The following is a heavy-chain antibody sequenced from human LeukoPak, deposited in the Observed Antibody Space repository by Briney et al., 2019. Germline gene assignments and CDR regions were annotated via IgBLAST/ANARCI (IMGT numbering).Heavy chain of an antibody. V-gene: IGHV4-61*01. J-gene: IGHJ6*04. CDR2: IYYSGRT. CDR3: ARDKDIVVVPAAMTWDYYYGMDV. Sequence: SETLSLTCTVSGGSFSSGSYYWRSIRQPPGKGLEWIEYIYYSGRTNYNPSLKSRVTISVDTSKNQFSLKLSSVTAADTAVYYCARDKDIVVVPAAMTWDYYYGMDVWGKGTTVTVSS. D-gene: IGHD2-2*01. CDR1: GGSFSSGSYY.